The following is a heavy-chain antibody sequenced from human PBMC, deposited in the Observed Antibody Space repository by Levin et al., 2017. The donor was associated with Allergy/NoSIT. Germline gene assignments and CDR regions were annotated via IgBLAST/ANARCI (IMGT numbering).Heavy chain of an antibody. D-gene: IGHD1-1*01. V-gene: IGHV4-39*01. Sequence: SETLSLTCSVSGGSISSSTSYGGGSRQARGKGREWIGIIYYAGDTFYSPSIKSRITMSVDTTKNQFCLKVTSVTAADTAVYYCARVLRQLTWSFDYWGQGILVTVSS. CDR2: IYYAGDT. J-gene: IGHJ4*02. CDR3: ARVLRQLTWSFDY. CDR1: GGSISSSTSY.